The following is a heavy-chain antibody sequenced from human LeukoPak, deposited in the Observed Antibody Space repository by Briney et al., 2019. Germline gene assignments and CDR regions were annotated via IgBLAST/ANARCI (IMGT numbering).Heavy chain of an antibody. Sequence: ASVKVSCKASGGTFSSYAISWVRQAPGQGLEWMGGIIPIFGTANYAQKFQGRVTITADESTSTAYMELSSLRSEDTAVYYCARTHYDILTGYKYYFDYWGQGTLVTVSS. D-gene: IGHD3-9*01. CDR1: GGTFSSYA. CDR2: IIPIFGTA. CDR3: ARTHYDILTGYKYYFDY. V-gene: IGHV1-69*13. J-gene: IGHJ4*02.